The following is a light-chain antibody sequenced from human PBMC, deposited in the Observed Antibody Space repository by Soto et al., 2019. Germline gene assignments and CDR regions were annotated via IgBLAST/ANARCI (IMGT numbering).Light chain of an antibody. CDR3: QQYNNWTPMT. V-gene: IGKV3-15*01. CDR1: QSVSSN. J-gene: IGKJ1*01. Sequence: EIVMTQSPATLSVSPGERATLSCRASQSVSSNLACYQQKPGQAPRLLIYGASTRATGIPARFSGSGSGTEFTLTISSLQSEDFAVYYCQQYNNWTPMTFGQGTKVEIK. CDR2: GAS.